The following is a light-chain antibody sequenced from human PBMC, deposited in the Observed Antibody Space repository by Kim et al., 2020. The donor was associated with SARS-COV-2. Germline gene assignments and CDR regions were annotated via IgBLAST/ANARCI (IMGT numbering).Light chain of an antibody. CDR3: QQYNNWPLA. J-gene: IGKJ4*01. CDR1: QRVSSN. CDR2: GAS. Sequence: PGERATLSCRASQRVSSNLAWYQQKPGQAPRLLIYGASTRATGITARFSGSGSGTEFTLTISSLQSEDFAVYYCQQYNNWPLAFGGGTKVDIK. V-gene: IGKV3-15*01.